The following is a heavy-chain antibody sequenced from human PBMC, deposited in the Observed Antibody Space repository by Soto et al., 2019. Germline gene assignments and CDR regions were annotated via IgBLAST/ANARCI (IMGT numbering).Heavy chain of an antibody. CDR1: GGTFSSYA. Sequence: SVKVSCKASGGTFSSYAISWVRQAPGQGLEWMGGIIPIFGTANYAQKFQGRVTITADESTSTAYMELSSLRSEDTAVYYCARCEGGTSCYNYYYGMDVWGQGTTVTVSS. CDR3: ARCEGGTSCYNYYYGMDV. J-gene: IGHJ6*02. V-gene: IGHV1-69*13. D-gene: IGHD2-2*02. CDR2: IIPIFGTA.